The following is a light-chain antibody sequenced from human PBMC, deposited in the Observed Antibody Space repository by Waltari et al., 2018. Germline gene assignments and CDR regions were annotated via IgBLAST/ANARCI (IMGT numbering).Light chain of an antibody. J-gene: IGLJ1*01. V-gene: IGLV2-14*03. CDR1: SSDIGAFNY. CDR2: AVS. Sequence: QSALTPPASVSGSPGQPITIPCTGTSSDIGAFNYVSWYQQHPGKAPKLMIYAVSYRPSGVSNHFSGSKSGNTASLTISGLQAEDEGDYFCCSYTTSSTVVFGTGTKVTVL. CDR3: CSYTTSSTVV.